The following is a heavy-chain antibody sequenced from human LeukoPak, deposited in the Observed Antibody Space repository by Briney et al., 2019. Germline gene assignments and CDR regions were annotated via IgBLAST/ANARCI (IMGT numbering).Heavy chain of an antibody. CDR3: ARGYSSSWYFNWFDP. Sequence: SETLSLTCSVSGYSISSGYYWGWNRQPPGKGLEWIGNIYHSGSTFYNPSLKSRVTISVDTSKNQFSLKLSSVTAADTAVYYCARGYSSSWYFNWFDPWGQGTLVTVSS. D-gene: IGHD6-13*01. V-gene: IGHV4-38-2*02. CDR2: IYHSGST. J-gene: IGHJ5*02. CDR1: GYSISSGYY.